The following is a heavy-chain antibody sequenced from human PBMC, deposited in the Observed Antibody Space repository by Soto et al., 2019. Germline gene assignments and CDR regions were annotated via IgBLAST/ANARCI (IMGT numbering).Heavy chain of an antibody. CDR3: AHKPRSTVTGQSWFDP. V-gene: IGHV2-5*02. CDR1: GFSFTSAGVG. CDR2: IYGDDDE. Sequence: QITLKESGPTVVKPTQTLTLTCTFSGFSFTSAGVGVGWIRQPPGKALEFLALIYGDDDEHYNPSLNSRLTITKDTSKDQVVLTMTNMEAVDTATYFCAHKPRSTVTGQSWFDPWGQGILVTVSS. J-gene: IGHJ5*02. D-gene: IGHD4-17*01.